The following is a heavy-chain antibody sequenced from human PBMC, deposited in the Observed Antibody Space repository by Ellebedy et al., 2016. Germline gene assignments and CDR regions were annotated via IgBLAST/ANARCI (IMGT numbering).Heavy chain of an antibody. D-gene: IGHD6-19*01. CDR1: GYTFTDHY. CDR3: ARGGSGWYEMDH. Sequence: ASVKVSCKASGYTFTDHYMYWVRQAPGQGLEWMGWINLRSGGTNYVQTFRGRVTMTRDTSINTANMDLNSLTFNDTAVYFCARGGSGWYEMDHWGQGTLVTVSS. J-gene: IGHJ4*02. CDR2: INLRSGGT. V-gene: IGHV1-2*02.